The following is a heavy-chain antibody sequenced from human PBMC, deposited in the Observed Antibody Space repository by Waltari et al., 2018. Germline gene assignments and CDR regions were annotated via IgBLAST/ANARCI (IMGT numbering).Heavy chain of an antibody. J-gene: IGHJ5*02. CDR2: IWSDETNK. CDR3: AKGPDSSGYYSNWFDP. Sequence: QVQLVESGGGVVQPGGSLRLSCAASGFTFSNHGIHWVRQAPGKRLVWVAFIWSDETNKHYANSVQGRFTISRDNSKNTVFLQMNSLRTEDTAVYYCAKGPDSSGYYSNWFDPWGQGILVTVSS. V-gene: IGHV3-30*02. CDR1: GFTFSNHG. D-gene: IGHD3-22*01.